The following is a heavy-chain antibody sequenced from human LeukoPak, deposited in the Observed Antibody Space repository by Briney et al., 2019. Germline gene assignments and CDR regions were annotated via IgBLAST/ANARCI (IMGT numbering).Heavy chain of an antibody. CDR2: ISYDGSNK. CDR3: AREKERRVLRYFDWFSLGAFDI. CDR1: GFTFSSYA. J-gene: IGHJ3*02. D-gene: IGHD3-9*01. V-gene: IGHV3-30*04. Sequence: GGSLRLSCAASGFTFSSYAMHWVRQAPGKGPEWVAVISYDGSNKYYADSVKGRFTISRDNSKNTLYLQMNSLRAEDTAVYYCAREKERRVLRYFDWFSLGAFDIWGQGTMVTVSS.